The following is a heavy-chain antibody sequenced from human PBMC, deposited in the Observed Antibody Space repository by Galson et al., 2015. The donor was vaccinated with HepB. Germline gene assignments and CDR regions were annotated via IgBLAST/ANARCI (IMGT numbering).Heavy chain of an antibody. CDR2: FIPIFATA. CDR1: GGSFSTFA. D-gene: IGHD6-13*01. Sequence: SVKVSCKASGGSFSTFAFNWVRQAPGQGLEWMGTFIPIFATANYAQKFQDRVTITADKSTTTAYMELTSPRPEDTAVYYCARGVGRGRRYGNTWQKHYHDMDIWGQGTTVTVSS. V-gene: IGHV1-69*06. J-gene: IGHJ6*02. CDR3: ARGVGRGRRYGNTWQKHYHDMDI.